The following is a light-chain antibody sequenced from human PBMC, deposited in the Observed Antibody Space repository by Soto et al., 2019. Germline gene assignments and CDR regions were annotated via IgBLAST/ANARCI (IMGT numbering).Light chain of an antibody. CDR2: GAS. CDR3: QQYGNSPFT. CDR1: ERISSNF. J-gene: IGKJ3*01. Sequence: VLTQSPGTLSLSPGERATLSCRASERISSNFLAWYQQRPGQAPRLLIYGASTRASGIPDRFSGSGSGTDFALTISRLEPEDFAVYYCQQYGNSPFTFGPGTTVEIK. V-gene: IGKV3-20*01.